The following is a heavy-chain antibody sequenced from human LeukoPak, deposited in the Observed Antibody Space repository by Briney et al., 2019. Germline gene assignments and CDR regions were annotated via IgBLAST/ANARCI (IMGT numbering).Heavy chain of an antibody. CDR3: ARDMEGSYYATVPFDY. V-gene: IGHV3-23*01. Sequence: GSLRLSCAASGFTFSSYAMSWVRQAPGKGLEWVSAISGSGGSTYYADSVKGRFTISRDNSKNTLYLQMNSLRAEDTAVYYCARDMEGSYYATVPFDYWGQGTLVTVSS. D-gene: IGHD1-26*01. CDR1: GFTFSSYA. CDR2: ISGSGGST. J-gene: IGHJ4*02.